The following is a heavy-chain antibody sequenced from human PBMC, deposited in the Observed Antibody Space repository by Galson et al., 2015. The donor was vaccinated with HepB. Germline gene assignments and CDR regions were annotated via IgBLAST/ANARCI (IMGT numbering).Heavy chain of an antibody. CDR3: ARDLTRIVVVPDPYYYYYGMDG. CDR2: INPSGGST. Sequence: SVKVSCKASGYTFTSYYMHWVRQAPGQGLEWMGIINPSGGSTSYAQKFQGRVTMTRDTSTSTVYMELSSLRSEDTAVYYCARDLTRIVVVPDPYYYYYGMDGWGQGTTVTVSS. CDR1: GYTFTSYY. V-gene: IGHV1-46*01. J-gene: IGHJ6*02. D-gene: IGHD3-22*01.